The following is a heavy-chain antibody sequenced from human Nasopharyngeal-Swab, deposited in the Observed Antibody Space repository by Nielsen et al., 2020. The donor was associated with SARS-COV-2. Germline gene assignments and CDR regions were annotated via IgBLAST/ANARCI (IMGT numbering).Heavy chain of an antibody. CDR3: ARDPRGTDY. V-gene: IGHV1-18*01. CDR2: ISAYNGRT. D-gene: IGHD6-25*01. Sequence: WVRQAPGQGLEWMGWISAYNGRTYYAQKFQGRVTMTTDTSTSIAYMDLRSLRSDDTAVYYCARDPRGTDYWGQGTLVTVSS. J-gene: IGHJ4*02.